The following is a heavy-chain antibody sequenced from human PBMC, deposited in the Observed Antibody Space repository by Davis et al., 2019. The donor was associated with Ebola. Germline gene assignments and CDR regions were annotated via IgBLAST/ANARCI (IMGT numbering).Heavy chain of an antibody. J-gene: IGHJ4*02. CDR1: GFTFSSYA. V-gene: IGHV3-30-3*01. D-gene: IGHD3-3*01. Sequence: PGGSLRLSCAASGFTFSSYAMHWVRQAPGKGLEWVAVISYDGSNKYYTDSVKGRFTISRDNAKNSLYLQMNSLRAEDTAVYYCARDTRFLEWLSPYYFDYWGQGTLVTVSS. CDR3: ARDTRFLEWLSPYYFDY. CDR2: ISYDGSNK.